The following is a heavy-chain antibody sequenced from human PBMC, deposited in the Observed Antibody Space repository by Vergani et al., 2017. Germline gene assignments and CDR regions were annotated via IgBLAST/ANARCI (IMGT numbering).Heavy chain of an antibody. D-gene: IGHD3-3*01. CDR2: IYAGDSDV. CDR3: AKTHDFSSLYSSYNWFDP. J-gene: IGHJ5*02. V-gene: IGHV5-51*03. CDR1: GYSITNYW. Sequence: EVQLVQSGAEVKKPGESLKISCQGSGYSITNYWIGWVRQRPGKGLEWMGIIYAGDSDVRYSPSFQGQVTMSVDKSLSTAYLQWSSLKASDTATYYCAKTHDFSSLYSSYNWFDPWVQGTQVTVSS.